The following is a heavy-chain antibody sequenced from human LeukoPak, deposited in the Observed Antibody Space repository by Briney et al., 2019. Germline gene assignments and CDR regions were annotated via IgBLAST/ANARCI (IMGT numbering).Heavy chain of an antibody. J-gene: IGHJ4*02. CDR3: AREWFGELSSRDY. D-gene: IGHD3-10*01. Sequence: GGSLRLSCAASGFTFSSYAMHWVRQAPGKGLEWVAVISYDGSNKYYADSVKGRFTISRDNSKNTLYLQMNSLRAEDTAVYYCAREWFGELSSRDYWGQGTVVSVSS. V-gene: IGHV3-30*07. CDR2: ISYDGSNK. CDR1: GFTFSSYA.